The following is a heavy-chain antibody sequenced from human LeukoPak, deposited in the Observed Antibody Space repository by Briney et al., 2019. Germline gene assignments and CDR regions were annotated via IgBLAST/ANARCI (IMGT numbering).Heavy chain of an antibody. CDR1: GGSISSYY. J-gene: IGHJ5*02. CDR3: GRHHSVQQLTLFRVAAVDWFDP. CDR2: IYTSGST. Sequence: SDTPSLTCTVSGGSISSYYWSWIRQPPGKGLEWIGYIYTSGSTNYNPSLKSRVTISVDTSKNQLSLKLSSVTAADTAVYYCGRHHSVQQLTLFRVAAVDWFDPWGQGTLVTVSS. D-gene: IGHD6-13*01. V-gene: IGHV4-4*09.